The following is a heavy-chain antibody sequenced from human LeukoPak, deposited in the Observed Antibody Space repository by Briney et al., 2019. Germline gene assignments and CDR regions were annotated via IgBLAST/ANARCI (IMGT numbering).Heavy chain of an antibody. D-gene: IGHD6-19*01. CDR1: GFTLSSYG. CDR2: ILSDVSKE. V-gene: IGHV3-33*01. Sequence: GGSLSLSRAASGFTLSSYGMHWVRQAPGRGREWVGVILSDVSKEFYTNSGKGRFTIPRHNSKNTLYLQMNSLRAEHTAVYYCARGSIAVAGAKNYYGMDVWGQGTTVTVSS. J-gene: IGHJ6*02. CDR3: ARGSIAVAGAKNYYGMDV.